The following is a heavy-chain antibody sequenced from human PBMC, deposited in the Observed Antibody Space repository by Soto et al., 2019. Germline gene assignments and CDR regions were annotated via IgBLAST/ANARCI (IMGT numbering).Heavy chain of an antibody. Sequence: EVRLLEFGGALVQPGGSLRLSCAASGFTFSSYAMSWVRQAPGKGLEWVSVITGSGGSTKYADSVIGRFTISRDNSKNTLFLQMNSLRAEDAAVYYCAKARYTDGWYQIDYWGQGTLVTVSS. V-gene: IGHV3-23*01. CDR1: GFTFSSYA. D-gene: IGHD6-19*01. CDR2: ITGSGGST. CDR3: AKARYTDGWYQIDY. J-gene: IGHJ4*02.